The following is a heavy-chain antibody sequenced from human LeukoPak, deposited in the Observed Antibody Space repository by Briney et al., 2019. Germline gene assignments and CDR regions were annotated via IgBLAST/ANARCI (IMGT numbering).Heavy chain of an antibody. CDR3: ARVEGSGTIARPAYYHYGMDV. D-gene: IGHD3-10*01. Sequence: PSETLSLTCTVSGGSFNTGDHYWRWGRQPPGRGRGWGGYNYYYGTTYYNPSLRSRLTISLDTSKKQFSLKLASVTAADTAVYYCARVEGSGTIARPAYYHYGMDVWGPGARVTVSS. CDR2: NYYYGTT. J-gene: IGHJ6*02. CDR1: GGSFNTGDHY. V-gene: IGHV4-30-4*01.